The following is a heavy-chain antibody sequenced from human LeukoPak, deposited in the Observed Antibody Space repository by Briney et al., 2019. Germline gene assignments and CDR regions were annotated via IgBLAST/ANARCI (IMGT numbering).Heavy chain of an antibody. Sequence: GGSLRLSCAASGFTFSIYSMNWVRQAPGKGLEWVSYISSSGSSTNYADSVKGRFTISRDNAKNSLYLQMNSLRAEDTAVYYCARVLGSYAVDHWGQGTLVTVSS. CDR1: GFTFSIYS. D-gene: IGHD3-16*01. CDR2: ISSSGSST. V-gene: IGHV3-48*04. CDR3: ARVLGSYAVDH. J-gene: IGHJ4*02.